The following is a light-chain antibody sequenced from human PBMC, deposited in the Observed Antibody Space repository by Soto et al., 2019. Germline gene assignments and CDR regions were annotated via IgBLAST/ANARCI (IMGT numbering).Light chain of an antibody. J-gene: IGKJ1*01. V-gene: IGKV2-30*01. CDR1: QSLVYSDGDTY. CDR3: MQGRHWPPT. CDR2: KVS. Sequence: DVGMTQSPLSLPVTLGQPASISCRSNQSLVYSDGDTYLNWFQQRPGQSPRRLIYKVSNRDAGVPDRFSGSGSGADFTLKISRVEAEDVGVYYCMQGRHWPPTFGQGTKVDIK.